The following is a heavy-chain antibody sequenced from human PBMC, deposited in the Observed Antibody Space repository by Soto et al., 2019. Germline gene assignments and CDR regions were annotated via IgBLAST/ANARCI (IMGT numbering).Heavy chain of an antibody. Sequence: QVQLVQSGAEVKKPGASMKVSCNASGYTFTGYYMHWVRQAPGQGLDWMGWINPNSGGTNYAQKCQVRVTMTRDTSIRTVYMELSRLRSDDTAIYYCARGPQEYVDSGEYVQRWGQGTLVTVSS. CDR2: INPNSGGT. V-gene: IGHV1-2*02. D-gene: IGHD4-17*01. CDR1: GYTFTGYY. CDR3: ARGPQEYVDSGEYVQR. J-gene: IGHJ1*01.